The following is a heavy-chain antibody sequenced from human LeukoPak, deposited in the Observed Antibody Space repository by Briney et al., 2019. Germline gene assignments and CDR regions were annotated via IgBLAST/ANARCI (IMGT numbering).Heavy chain of an antibody. Sequence: GESLRISCKGSGYTFSSYWIGWVRQMPGKGLEWMGIIYPGDSDTRYSPSLQGQVTISVDTSIGTAYLQWSSLKASDTAIYYCARQNDFRLDYWGRGTLVTVSS. CDR2: IYPGDSDT. CDR1: GYTFSSYW. D-gene: IGHD3-3*01. CDR3: ARQNDFRLDY. V-gene: IGHV5-51*01. J-gene: IGHJ4*02.